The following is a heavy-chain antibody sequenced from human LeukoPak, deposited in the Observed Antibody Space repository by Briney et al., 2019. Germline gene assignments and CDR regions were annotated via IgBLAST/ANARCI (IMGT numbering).Heavy chain of an antibody. J-gene: IGHJ2*01. CDR1: GFTFSSYN. CDR2: ITSGSSHI. D-gene: IGHD3-9*01. Sequence: PGGSLRLSCAASGFTFSSYNMNWVRQTPGQGLEWVSSITSGSSHIYYADSVKGRFTISRDNAKNSLYLQMNSLRAEDTAVYYCARDFAGWGYFDLWGRGTQVTVSS. V-gene: IGHV3-21*01. CDR3: ARDFAGWGYFDL.